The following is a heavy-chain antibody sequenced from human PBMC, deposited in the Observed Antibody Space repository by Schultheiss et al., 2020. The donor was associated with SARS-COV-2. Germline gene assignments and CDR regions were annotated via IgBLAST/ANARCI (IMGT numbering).Heavy chain of an antibody. J-gene: IGHJ5*02. CDR2: ISTSGNS. CDR3: ARDLSSPPYNWFDP. CDR1: GDSMNSGTYY. Sequence: SETLSLTCTVSGDSMNSGTYYWSWIRQPVGKGLEWIGLISTSGNSNYNPSLKRRVTISIDTSKNQFSLNLNSVTAADTAVYYCARDLSSPPYNWFDPWGQGSMITVAS. V-gene: IGHV4-61*02.